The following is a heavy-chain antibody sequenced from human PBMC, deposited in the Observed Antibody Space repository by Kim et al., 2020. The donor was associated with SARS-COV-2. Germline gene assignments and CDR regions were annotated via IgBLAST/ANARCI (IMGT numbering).Heavy chain of an antibody. CDR2: IYYSGST. D-gene: IGHD1-26*01. CDR1: GGSISSSSYY. Sequence: SETLSLTCTVSGGSISSSSYYWGWIRQPPGKGLEWIGSIYYSGSTYYNPSLKSRVTISVDTSKNQFSLKLSSVTAADTAVYYCARRVVGAEKWGQGTLVTVSS. J-gene: IGHJ4*02. V-gene: IGHV4-39*01. CDR3: ARRVVGAEK.